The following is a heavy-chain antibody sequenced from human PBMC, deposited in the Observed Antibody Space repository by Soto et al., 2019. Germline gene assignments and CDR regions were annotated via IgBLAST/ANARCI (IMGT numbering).Heavy chain of an antibody. J-gene: IGHJ4*02. CDR3: ATDGDYFQAASN. D-gene: IGHD4-17*01. CDR1: GYTFTSYG. V-gene: IGHV1-18*01. CDR2: ISAYNGNT. Sequence: QVQLVQSGAEVKKPGASVKVSCKAFGYTFTSYGISWVRQAPGQGLEWMGWISAYNGNTNYAQKLQVKVTMTTDTSTSTGYMELRSLRSDDTAVYYCATDGDYFQAASNWGQGTLVTVSS.